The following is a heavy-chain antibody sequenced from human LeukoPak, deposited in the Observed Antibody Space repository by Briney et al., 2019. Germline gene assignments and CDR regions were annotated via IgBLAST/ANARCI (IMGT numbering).Heavy chain of an antibody. Sequence: GGSLRLSCAASGFTFSSYAMSWVRQAPGKGLEWVSGISGNGGSTYYADSVKGRFTISRDNSKDTLYLQMNSLRAEDTAVYYCAKRSRRLTIVRGVPREDVWGQGTTVTVSS. J-gene: IGHJ6*02. D-gene: IGHD3-10*01. CDR2: ISGNGGST. CDR3: AKRSRRLTIVRGVPREDV. CDR1: GFTFSSYA. V-gene: IGHV3-23*01.